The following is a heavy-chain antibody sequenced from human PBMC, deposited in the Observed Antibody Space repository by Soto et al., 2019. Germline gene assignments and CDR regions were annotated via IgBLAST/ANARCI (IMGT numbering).Heavy chain of an antibody. CDR1: GFTFSDYS. V-gene: IGHV3-11*01. J-gene: IGHJ4*02. Sequence: QVQLVESGGGLVKPGGSLRLSCAASGFTFSDYSMSWIRQAPGKGLEWVSYISSSDSIYYADSVKGRFTISRDNAKNSVYLQMNSLRAEDTAVYYCARDLGYYDSSGYFDYWGQGTLVTVSS. CDR3: ARDLGYYDSSGYFDY. D-gene: IGHD3-22*01. CDR2: ISSSDSI.